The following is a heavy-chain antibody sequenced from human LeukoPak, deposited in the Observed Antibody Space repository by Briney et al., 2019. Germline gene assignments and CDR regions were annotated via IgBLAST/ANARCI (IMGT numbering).Heavy chain of an antibody. D-gene: IGHD6-13*01. J-gene: IGHJ4*02. CDR3: AKPAGYSSSWSAFDY. CDR1: GFTFSSYG. CDR2: IRYDGSNK. V-gene: IGHV3-30*02. Sequence: PGGSLRLSCAASGFTFSSYGMHWVRQAPGKGLVWVAFIRYDGSNKYYADSVKGRFTISRDNSKNTLYLQMNSLRAEDTAVYYCAKPAGYSSSWSAFDYWGQGTLVTVSS.